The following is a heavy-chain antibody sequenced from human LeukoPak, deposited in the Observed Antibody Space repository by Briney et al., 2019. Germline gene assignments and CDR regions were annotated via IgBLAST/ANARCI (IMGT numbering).Heavy chain of an antibody. CDR3: TKAQHLVPGSSAFDM. CDR1: GFTFDDYA. V-gene: IGHV3-9*03. J-gene: IGHJ3*02. Sequence: HPGRSLRLSCAASGFTFDDYAMHWVRQAPGKVLEWVSAINWNSGNICYADSVKGRFTISRDNAKNSLYLQMNSLRAEEMAVYYCTKAQHLVPGSSAFDMWGQGTMVTVS. D-gene: IGHD6-13*01. CDR2: INWNSGNI.